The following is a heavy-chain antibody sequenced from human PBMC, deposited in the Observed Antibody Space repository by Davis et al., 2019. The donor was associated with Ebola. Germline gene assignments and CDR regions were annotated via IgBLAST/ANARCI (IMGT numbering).Heavy chain of an antibody. J-gene: IGHJ3*02. CDR1: GFTFSSYG. V-gene: IGHV3-30*03. Sequence: PGGSLRLSCAASGFTFSSYGMHWVRQAQGKGPEWVAVISCDGSNKYYADPVKGRFTISRDNSKNTLYLQMDSLRAEDKAVYYCARGYSTSSGAFDIWGQGTMLIVSS. CDR3: ARGYSTSSGAFDI. D-gene: IGHD6-6*01. CDR2: ISCDGSNK.